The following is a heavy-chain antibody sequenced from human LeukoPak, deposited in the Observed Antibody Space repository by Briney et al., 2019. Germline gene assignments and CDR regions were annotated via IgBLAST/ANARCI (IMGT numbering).Heavy chain of an antibody. J-gene: IGHJ5*02. CDR3: ARLGDGDWFDP. D-gene: IGHD3-10*01. CDR2: INPNSGGT. Sequence: ASVKVSCKVSGYTLTELSMHWVRQAPGQGLEWMGWINPNSGGTNYAQKFQGRVTMTRNTSISTAYMELSSLRSEDTAVYYCARLGDGDWFDPWGQGTLVTVSS. V-gene: IGHV1-2*02. CDR1: GYTLTELS.